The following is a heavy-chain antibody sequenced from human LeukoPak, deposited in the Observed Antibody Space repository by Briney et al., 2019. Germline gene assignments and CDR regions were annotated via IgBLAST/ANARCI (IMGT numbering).Heavy chain of an antibody. CDR3: ARHGSRLITGAVYYNYYLDV. V-gene: IGHV4-34*01. J-gene: IGHJ6*03. D-gene: IGHD7-27*01. CDR1: GGSFRGYY. CDR2: IDHSGST. Sequence: PSETLSLTCAVYGGSFRGYYWVWIRQPPGKGLEWIGEIDHSGSTNYNPSLKSRVTISVDTSKNQFSLGLRSVTAADTAVYYCARHGSRLITGAVYYNYYLDVWGRGTPVTVSS.